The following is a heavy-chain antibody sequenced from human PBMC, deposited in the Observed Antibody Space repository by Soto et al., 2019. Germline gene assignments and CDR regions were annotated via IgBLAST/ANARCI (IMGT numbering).Heavy chain of an antibody. V-gene: IGHV1-3*01. D-gene: IGHD5-18*01. Sequence: ASVKASCKASGYAFTSYAIHCVRQATGQRLEWMGWINAGNGNTKYSQKFQGRVTITRDTSASTAYMELSSLRSEDTAVYYCARDRIKDTATKYFPHWGQGTLVTVSS. CDR1: GYAFTSYA. CDR3: ARDRIKDTATKYFPH. CDR2: INAGNGNT. J-gene: IGHJ1*01.